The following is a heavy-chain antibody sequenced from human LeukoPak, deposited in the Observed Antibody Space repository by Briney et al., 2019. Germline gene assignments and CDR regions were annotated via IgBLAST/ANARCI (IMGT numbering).Heavy chain of an antibody. CDR3: ARAGYYGSGSYSYYGMDV. CDR2: IYYSGST. Sequence: SEILSLTCTVSGGSISSGDYYWSWIRQPPGKGLEWIGYIYYSGSTYYNPSLKSRVTISVDTSKNQFSLKLSSVTAADTAVYYCARAGYYGSGSYSYYGMDVWGQGTTVTVSS. D-gene: IGHD3-10*01. CDR1: GGSISSGDYY. V-gene: IGHV4-30-4*01. J-gene: IGHJ6*02.